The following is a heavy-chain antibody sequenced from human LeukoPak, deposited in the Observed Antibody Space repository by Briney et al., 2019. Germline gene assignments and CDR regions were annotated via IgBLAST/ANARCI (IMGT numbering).Heavy chain of an antibody. CDR1: GGSISSGGYY. V-gene: IGHV4-31*03. Sequence: PPQTLSLTCTVSGGSISSGGYYWSWIRQHPGKGLEWIGYIYYSGTTYYNPSLKSRVSISVDTSKNQFSLKLSSVTAADTAVYYCATIAARNDAFDIWGQGTMVTVSS. CDR3: ATIAARNDAFDI. J-gene: IGHJ3*02. D-gene: IGHD6-6*01. CDR2: IYYSGTT.